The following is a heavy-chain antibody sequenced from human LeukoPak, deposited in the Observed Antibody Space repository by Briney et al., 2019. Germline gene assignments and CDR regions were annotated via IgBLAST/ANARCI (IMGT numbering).Heavy chain of an antibody. D-gene: IGHD3-3*01. Sequence: GESLKISYKGSGYSFTSYWIGWVRQMPGKGLEWMGIIYPGDSDTKYSPSFQGQVTISADKSINTAYLQWSSLKASDTAIYYCATLSYYNSWSGYDYWGQGTLVTVSS. V-gene: IGHV5-51*01. CDR2: IYPGDSDT. J-gene: IGHJ4*02. CDR3: ATLSYYNSWSGYDY. CDR1: GYSFTSYW.